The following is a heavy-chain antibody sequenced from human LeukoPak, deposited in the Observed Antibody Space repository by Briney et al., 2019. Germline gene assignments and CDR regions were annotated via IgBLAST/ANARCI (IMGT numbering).Heavy chain of an antibody. CDR3: AKTWAQYCSSTSCSLDY. Sequence: GRSLRLSCAASRFIFSDYGMHWFRRGPGKGLEWVAIIWHDGSEKYYADSVKGRFTISRDNSKNTLYLQMNSLRAEDTAVYYCAKTWAQYCSSTSCSLDYWGQGTLVTVSS. J-gene: IGHJ4*02. V-gene: IGHV3-33*06. D-gene: IGHD2-2*01. CDR1: RFIFSDYG. CDR2: IWHDGSEK.